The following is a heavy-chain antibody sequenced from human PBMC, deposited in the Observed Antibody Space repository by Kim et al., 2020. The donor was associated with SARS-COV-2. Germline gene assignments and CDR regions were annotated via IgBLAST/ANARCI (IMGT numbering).Heavy chain of an antibody. CDR3: ASGKYYYDRSGSWAGYYFDY. J-gene: IGHJ4*02. V-gene: IGHV4-34*01. D-gene: IGHD3-22*01. Sequence: SETLSLTCAVYGGSFSGYYWSWIRQPPGKGLEWIGEINHSGSTNYNPSLKSRVTISVDTSKNQLSLKLSSVTAADTAVYYCASGKYYYDRSGSWAGYYFDYWGQGTLVTVSS. CDR1: GGSFSGYY. CDR2: INHSGST.